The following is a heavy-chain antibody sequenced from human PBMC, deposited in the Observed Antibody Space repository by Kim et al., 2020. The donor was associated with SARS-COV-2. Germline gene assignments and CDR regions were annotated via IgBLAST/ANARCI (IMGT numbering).Heavy chain of an antibody. D-gene: IGHD1-1*01. CDR1: VGSISRGGDY. V-gene: IGHV4-31*03. CDR2: IYYGGST. CDR3: AGQTTSNPGMDV. J-gene: IGHJ6*02. Sequence: SETLSLTCTVSVGSISRGGDYWCWVRQFPGKGLEWIGYIYYGGSTYYNPSLKSRFSISVDTSQNLFSLNLKSVTAADTAVYYCAGQTTSNPGMDVWGQGTTVTVSS.